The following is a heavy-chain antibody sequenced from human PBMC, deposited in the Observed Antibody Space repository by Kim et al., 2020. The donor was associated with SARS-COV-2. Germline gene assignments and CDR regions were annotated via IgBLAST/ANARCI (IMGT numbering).Heavy chain of an antibody. J-gene: IGHJ4*02. V-gene: IGHV3-74*01. D-gene: IGHD6-19*01. CDR3: ARRQFTSGWYYFDY. Sequence: AASMNGRFTISKDNAKNTLYLQMNSLTAEDTAVYYCARRQFTSGWYYFDYWGQGTLVTVSS.